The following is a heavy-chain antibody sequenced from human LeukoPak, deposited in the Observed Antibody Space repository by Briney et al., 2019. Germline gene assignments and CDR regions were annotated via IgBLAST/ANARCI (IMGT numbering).Heavy chain of an antibody. J-gene: IGHJ4*02. V-gene: IGHV4-34*01. CDR2: INHSGST. Sequence: SETLSFTCAVYGGTFSGYYWSWIRQPPGKRLEWIGEINHSGSTNYNPSLKSRVTISVDTSKNQFSLKLSSVTAADTAVYYCARVTIFGVVIRRYYFDYWGQGTLVTVSS. CDR3: ARVTIFGVVIRRYYFDY. CDR1: GGTFSGYY. D-gene: IGHD3-3*01.